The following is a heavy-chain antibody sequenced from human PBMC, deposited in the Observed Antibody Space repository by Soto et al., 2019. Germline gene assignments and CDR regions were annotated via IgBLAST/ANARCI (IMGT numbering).Heavy chain of an antibody. Sequence: GGSLRLSCAASGFTFSSYAMHWVRQAPGKGLEWVAVISYDGSNKYYADSVKGRFTISRDNSKNTLYLQMNSLRAEDTAVYYCTGLGYSGYDLRVVGAYWGQGTLVTVSS. CDR2: ISYDGSNK. V-gene: IGHV3-30-3*01. CDR3: TGLGYSGYDLRVVGAY. J-gene: IGHJ4*02. CDR1: GFTFSSYA. D-gene: IGHD5-12*01.